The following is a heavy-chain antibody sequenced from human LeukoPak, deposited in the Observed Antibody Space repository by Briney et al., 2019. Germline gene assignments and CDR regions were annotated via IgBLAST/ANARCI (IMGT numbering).Heavy chain of an antibody. CDR2: IYYSGST. CDR1: GGFISSSSYY. J-gene: IGHJ4*02. Sequence: SETLSLTCTVSGGFISSSSYYWGWIRQPPGKGLEWIGSIYYSGSTYYNPSLKSRVTISVDTSKNQFSLKLSSVTAADTAVYYCARDLYCGGDCYSYFDYWGQGTLVTVSS. D-gene: IGHD2-21*02. V-gene: IGHV4-39*07. CDR3: ARDLYCGGDCYSYFDY.